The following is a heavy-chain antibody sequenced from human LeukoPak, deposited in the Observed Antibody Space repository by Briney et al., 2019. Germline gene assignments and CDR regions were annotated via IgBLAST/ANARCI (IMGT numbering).Heavy chain of an antibody. CDR2: ISSSSSYI. D-gene: IGHD3-3*01. J-gene: IGHJ4*02. CDR1: GFTFSSYS. Sequence: PGGSLRLSCAASGFTFSSYSMNWVRQAPGKGLEWVSSISSSSSYIYYADSVKGRFTISRDNAKNSLYLQMNSLRAEDTAVYYCARDRRFLEWLFDYWGQGTLVTVSS. CDR3: ARDRRFLEWLFDY. V-gene: IGHV3-21*01.